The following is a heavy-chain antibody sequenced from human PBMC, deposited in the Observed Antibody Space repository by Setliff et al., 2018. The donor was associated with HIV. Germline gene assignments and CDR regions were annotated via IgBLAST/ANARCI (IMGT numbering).Heavy chain of an antibody. CDR3: ARVRGYGSAYDAFDV. CDR1: GGSIGGYY. J-gene: IGHJ3*01. CDR2: IYSGGST. V-gene: IGHV4-4*08. Sequence: SETLSLTCTVSGGSIGGYYWSWIRQPPGTGLEWLGCIYSGGSTNYNPSLESRVTISLDTSKNQFSLRLTSVTAADTAVYYCARVRGYGSAYDAFDVWGPGTMVTVSS. D-gene: IGHD3-10*01.